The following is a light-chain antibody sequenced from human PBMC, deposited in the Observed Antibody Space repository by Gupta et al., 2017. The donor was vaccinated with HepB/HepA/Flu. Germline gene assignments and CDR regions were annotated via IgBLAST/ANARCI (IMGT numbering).Light chain of an antibody. CDR2: INN. V-gene: IGLV1-44*01. CDR3: ATWDDSWGV. Sequence: QSVLTQPPSASGTPGQRVTISCSGSSSNIGSNTVHWYQQLPGTAPNLLIYINNQRPSGAPDRFSGSKSGNSASLAISGLQSEDEDDYYCATWDDSWGVFGGGTKLTVL. CDR1: SSNIGSNT. J-gene: IGLJ3*02.